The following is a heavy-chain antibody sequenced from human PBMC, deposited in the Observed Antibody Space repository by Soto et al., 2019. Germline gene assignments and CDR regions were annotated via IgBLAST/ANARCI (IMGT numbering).Heavy chain of an antibody. CDR3: ARTPGPEVAASLEYYYFSGMDV. J-gene: IGHJ6*02. CDR1: GYSFTSYW. Sequence: GGSLKISCEASGYSFTSYWIGWVRQVPGKGLEWMGIIHPGDSDTKYSPSFQGQVTISVDKSITTAYLQWSSLKASDTAMYYCARTPGPEVAASLEYYYFSGMDVWGQGTTVTVSS. CDR2: IHPGDSDT. D-gene: IGHD2-15*01. V-gene: IGHV5-51*01.